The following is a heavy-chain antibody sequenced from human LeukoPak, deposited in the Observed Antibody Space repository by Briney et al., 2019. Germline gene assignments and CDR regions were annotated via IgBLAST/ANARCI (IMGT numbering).Heavy chain of an antibody. CDR2: INPSSGGT. CDR1: GYTFTGYY. J-gene: IGHJ6*02. Sequence: ASVKVSCKASGYTFTGYYMHWVRQAPGQGLEWMGWINPSSGGTNYAQKFQGRVTMTRDTSISTAYMELSRLRSDDTAVYYCANSIAAAGTGLPYYYYGMDVWGQGTTVTVSS. D-gene: IGHD6-13*01. CDR3: ANSIAAAGTGLPYYYYGMDV. V-gene: IGHV1-2*02.